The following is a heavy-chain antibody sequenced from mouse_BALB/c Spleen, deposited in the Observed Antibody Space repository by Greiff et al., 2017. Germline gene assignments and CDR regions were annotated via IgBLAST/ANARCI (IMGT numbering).Heavy chain of an antibody. CDR1: GFTFSDYY. CDR3: AREKGGYFDY. CDR2: ISDGGSYT. J-gene: IGHJ2*01. Sequence: EVMLVESGGGLVKPGGSLKLSCAASGFTFSDYYMYWVRQTPEKRLEWVATISDGGSYTYYPDSVKGRFTISRDNAKNNLYLQMSSLKSEDTAMYYCAREKGGYFDYWGQGTTLTVSS. V-gene: IGHV5-4*02.